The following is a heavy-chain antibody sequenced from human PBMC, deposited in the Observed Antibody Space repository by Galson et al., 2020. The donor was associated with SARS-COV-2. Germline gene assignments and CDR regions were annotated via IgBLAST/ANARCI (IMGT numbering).Heavy chain of an antibody. D-gene: IGHD2-8*01. CDR2: ISGDGEST. Sequence: GGSLRLSCVATGFIFENFAMHWVRQAPGKGLEWVSLISGDGESTSYGDSVKGRFTISRDNNKNSLFLQMNGLTIEDSALYYCVKSDCYTGVCRLLAHWGQGTLVTVSS. CDR1: GFIFENFA. CDR3: VKSDCYTGVCRLLAH. V-gene: IGHV3-43*02. J-gene: IGHJ4*02.